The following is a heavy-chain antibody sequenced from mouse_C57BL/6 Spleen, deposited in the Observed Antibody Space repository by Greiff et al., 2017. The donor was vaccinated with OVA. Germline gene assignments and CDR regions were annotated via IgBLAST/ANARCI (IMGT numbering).Heavy chain of an antibody. D-gene: IGHD2-1*01. V-gene: IGHV3-6*01. Sequence: EVQLVESGPGLVKPSQSLSLTCSVTGYSITSGYYWTWIRQFPGNKLEWMGYISYDGSNNYNPSLKNRISITRDTSKNQFFLKLNSVTTEDTATYYCASPLYYGNYGWYFDVWGTGTTVTVSS. J-gene: IGHJ1*03. CDR2: ISYDGSN. CDR1: GYSITSGYY. CDR3: ASPLYYGNYGWYFDV.